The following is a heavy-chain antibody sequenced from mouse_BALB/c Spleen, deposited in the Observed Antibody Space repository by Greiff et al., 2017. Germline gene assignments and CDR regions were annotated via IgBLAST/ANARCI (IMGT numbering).Heavy chain of an antibody. J-gene: IGHJ3*01. Sequence: DVQLQESGPELVKPGASVKISCKASGYSFTGYFMNWVMQSHGKSLEWIGRINPYNGDTFYNQKFKGKATLTVDKSSSTAHMELRSLASEDSAVYYCARDDYGSTSWFAYWGQGTLVTVSA. V-gene: IGHV1-20*02. CDR2: INPYNGDT. D-gene: IGHD1-1*01. CDR3: ARDDYGSTSWFAY. CDR1: GYSFTGYF.